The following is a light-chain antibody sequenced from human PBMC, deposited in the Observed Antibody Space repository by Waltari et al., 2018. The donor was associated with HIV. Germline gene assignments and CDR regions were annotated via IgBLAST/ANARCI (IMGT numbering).Light chain of an antibody. Sequence: QSVLTQPPSVSAAPGQKVTVSCSGTSSNIGSSYVAWYQQLPGTAPKLLIYDNTTRPSGIPDRCAGSRSGTSATLGITGLQTGDEADYFCAAWDNSLTAVVFGGGTKLTVL. CDR2: DNT. J-gene: IGLJ2*01. CDR1: SSNIGSSY. CDR3: AAWDNSLTAVV. V-gene: IGLV1-51*01.